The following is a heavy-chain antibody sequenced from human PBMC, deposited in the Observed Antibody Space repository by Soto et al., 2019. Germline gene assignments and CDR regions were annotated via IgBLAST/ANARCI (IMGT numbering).Heavy chain of an antibody. CDR3: ARTVRYSSSRTGISWFDP. Sequence: PSETLSLTCTVSGGSISSYYWSWIRQPPGKGLEWIGYIYYSGSTNYNPSLKSRVTISVDTSKNQFSLKLSSVTAADTAVYYCARTVRYSSSRTGISWFDPWGQGTLVNVS. V-gene: IGHV4-59*01. CDR2: IYYSGST. J-gene: IGHJ5*02. CDR1: GGSISSYY. D-gene: IGHD6-13*01.